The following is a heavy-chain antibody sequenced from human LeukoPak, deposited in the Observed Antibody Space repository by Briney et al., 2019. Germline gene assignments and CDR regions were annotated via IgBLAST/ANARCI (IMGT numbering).Heavy chain of an antibody. D-gene: IGHD2-2*01. CDR3: AKDLKGDIVVVPASLQH. V-gene: IGHV3-23*01. J-gene: IGHJ1*01. CDR1: GFNFSSYA. Sequence: AGGSLRLSCAASGFNFSSYAMSWVRQAPGKGLEWVSAISGGGGSTYYADSVKGRFTISRDNSKNTLYLQMNSLRAEDTAVYYCAKDLKGDIVVVPASLQHWGQGTLVTVSS. CDR2: ISGGGGST.